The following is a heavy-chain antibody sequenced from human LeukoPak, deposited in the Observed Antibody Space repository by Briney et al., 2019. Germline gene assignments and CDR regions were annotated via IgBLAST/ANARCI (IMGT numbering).Heavy chain of an antibody. CDR3: ARGEGAQIAAAATAAFDI. V-gene: IGHV3-66*01. D-gene: IGHD6-13*01. CDR2: IYSGSST. CDR1: GFTVSSNY. Sequence: GGSLRLSCAASGFTVSSNYMSWVRQAPGKGLEWVSVIYSGSSTYYADSVKGRFTISRDNSKNTLYLQMNSLRAEDTAVYYCARGEGAQIAAAATAAFDIWGQGTMVTVSS. J-gene: IGHJ3*02.